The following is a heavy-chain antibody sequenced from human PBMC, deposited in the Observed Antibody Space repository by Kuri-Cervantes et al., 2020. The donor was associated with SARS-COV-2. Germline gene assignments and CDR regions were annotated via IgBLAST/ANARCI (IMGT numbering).Heavy chain of an antibody. CDR1: VYTFTSYY. V-gene: IGHV1-3*01. J-gene: IGHJ6*02. Sequence: SVNVSCQASVYTFTSYYMHWVRQAPGQRLEWMGWINAGNGNTKYSQKFQGRVTITRDTSASTAYMELSRLRSEDTAAYFCARGDLWFGELDYYGMDVWGQGTMVTGSS. CDR2: INAGNGNT. CDR3: ARGDLWFGELDYYGMDV. D-gene: IGHD3-10*01.